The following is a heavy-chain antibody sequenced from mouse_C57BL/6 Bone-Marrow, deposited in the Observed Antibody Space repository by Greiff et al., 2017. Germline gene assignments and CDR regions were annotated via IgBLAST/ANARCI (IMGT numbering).Heavy chain of an antibody. CDR3: ARGGYYVFSDY. CDR1: GYAFSSSW. CDR2: IYPGDGDT. Sequence: QVQLKQSGPELVKPGASVKISCKASGYAFSSSWMNWVKQRPGKGLEWIGRIYPGDGDTNYNGKFKGKATLTADKSSSTAYMQLSSLTSEDSAVYFCARGGYYVFSDYWGQGTTLTVSS. J-gene: IGHJ2*01. V-gene: IGHV1-82*01. D-gene: IGHD2-3*01.